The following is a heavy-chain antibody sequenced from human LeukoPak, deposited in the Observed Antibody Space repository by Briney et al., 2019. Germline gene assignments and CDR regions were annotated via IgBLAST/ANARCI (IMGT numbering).Heavy chain of an antibody. J-gene: IGHJ4*02. Sequence: SETLSLTCTVSGGSIIGYYWSWIRQSPGKGLEWIGYIYYSGSTNYNPSLKSRVTISVDTSKNQFSLKLSSVTAADTAIYHCARISGYLTYWGQGTLVTVSS. CDR2: IYYSGST. D-gene: IGHD3-22*01. CDR1: GGSIIGYY. CDR3: ARISGYLTY. V-gene: IGHV4-59*01.